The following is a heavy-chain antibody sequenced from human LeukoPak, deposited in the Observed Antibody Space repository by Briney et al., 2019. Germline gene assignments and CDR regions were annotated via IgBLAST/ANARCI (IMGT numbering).Heavy chain of an antibody. D-gene: IGHD3-10*01. CDR2: ISGSGGST. CDR3: AKSGMVRGVIPRPNYYYYGMDV. V-gene: IGHV3-23*01. J-gene: IGHJ6*02. Sequence: GGSLRLSCAASGFTFSSYSMSWVRQAPGKGLEWVSAISGSGGSTYYADSVKGRFTISRDNSKNTLYLQMNSLRAEDTAVYYCAKSGMVRGVIPRPNYYYYGMDVWGQGTTVTVSS. CDR1: GFTFSSYS.